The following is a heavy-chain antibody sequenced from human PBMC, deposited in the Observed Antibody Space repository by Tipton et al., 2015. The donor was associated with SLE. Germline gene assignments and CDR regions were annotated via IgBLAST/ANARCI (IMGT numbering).Heavy chain of an antibody. CDR1: GYSFRSGYF. Sequence: TLSLTCAISGYSFRSGYFWGWIRQPPGKGLEWIGSIYPDGTTYYNPSLKSRVTISVDTSKNQFSLRLTSVTAPDTAVYYCAREGADDCLDYWGQGTLVTVSS. CDR3: AREGADDCLDY. CDR2: IYPDGTT. D-gene: IGHD2-21*02. J-gene: IGHJ4*02. V-gene: IGHV4-38-2*02.